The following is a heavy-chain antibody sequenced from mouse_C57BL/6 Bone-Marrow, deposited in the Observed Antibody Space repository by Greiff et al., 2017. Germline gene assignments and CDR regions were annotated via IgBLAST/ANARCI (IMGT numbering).Heavy chain of an antibody. CDR2: INPSSGYT. J-gene: IGHJ2*01. CDR1: GYTFTSYT. V-gene: IGHV1-4*01. D-gene: IGHD2-1*01. CDR3: ARGGKYYGNYGDY. Sequence: QVQLKQSGAELARPGASVKMSCKASGYTFTSYTMHWVKQRPGQGLEWIGYINPSSGYTKYNQKFKDKATLTADKSSSTAYMQLSSLTSEDSAVXYCARGGKYYGNYGDYWGQGTTLTVSS.